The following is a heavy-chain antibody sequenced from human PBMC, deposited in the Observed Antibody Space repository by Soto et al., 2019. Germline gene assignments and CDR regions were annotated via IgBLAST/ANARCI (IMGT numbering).Heavy chain of an antibody. Sequence: QVQLVESGGGVVQPGRSLRLSCAASGFTFSSYGMHWVRQAPGKGLEWVAVIWYDGSNKYYADSVKGRFTISRDNSKNXRXLXXNSLRAEDTAVYYCARDRTNPVETAMVGDYYGMDVWGQGTTVTVSS. CDR3: ARDRTNPVETAMVGDYYGMDV. CDR2: IWYDGSNK. V-gene: IGHV3-33*01. D-gene: IGHD5-18*01. CDR1: GFTFSSYG. J-gene: IGHJ6*02.